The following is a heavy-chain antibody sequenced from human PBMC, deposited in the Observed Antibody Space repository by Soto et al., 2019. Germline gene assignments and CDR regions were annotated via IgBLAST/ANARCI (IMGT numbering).Heavy chain of an antibody. V-gene: IGHV1-18*01. CDR3: ARDQLRWIPHPYYFDY. D-gene: IGHD5-12*01. Sequence: GASVNVSCKASGYTFTSYGISWVRQAPGQGLEWMGWISAYNGNTNYAQKLQGRVTMTTDTSTSTAYMELRSLRSDDTAVYYCARDQLRWIPHPYYFDYRGQGTLVTVSS. CDR2: ISAYNGNT. CDR1: GYTFTSYG. J-gene: IGHJ4*02.